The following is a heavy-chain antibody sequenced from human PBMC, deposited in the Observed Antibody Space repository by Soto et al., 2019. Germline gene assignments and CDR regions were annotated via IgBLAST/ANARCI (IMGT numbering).Heavy chain of an antibody. V-gene: IGHV3-30-3*01. D-gene: IGHD1-26*01. CDR1: GFTLSTYW. CDR3: ARDFGIIVGATQGAFDI. CDR2: ISYDGSNK. Sequence: PGGSLRLSCAASGFTLSTYWMHWVRQAPGKGLEWVAVISYDGSNKYYADSVKGRFTISRDNSKNTMYLQMNSLRAEDTAVYYCARDFGIIVGATQGAFDIWGQGTMVTVSS. J-gene: IGHJ3*02.